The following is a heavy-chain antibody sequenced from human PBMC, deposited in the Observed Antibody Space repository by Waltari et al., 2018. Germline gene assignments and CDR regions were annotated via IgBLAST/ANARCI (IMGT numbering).Heavy chain of an antibody. CDR1: GFTFSSYE. CDR2: ISCGGSTI. D-gene: IGHD1-26*01. CDR3: ARDGSGSDYYYYGMDV. Sequence: EVQLVESGGGLVQPGGSLRLSCAASGFTFSSYEMNWVRQAPGKGLGWVSYISCGGSTIYYADAVKGRLTSSRDNAKNSLYLQMNSLRAEDTAVYYCARDGSGSDYYYYGMDVWGQGTTVTVSS. V-gene: IGHV3-48*03. J-gene: IGHJ6*02.